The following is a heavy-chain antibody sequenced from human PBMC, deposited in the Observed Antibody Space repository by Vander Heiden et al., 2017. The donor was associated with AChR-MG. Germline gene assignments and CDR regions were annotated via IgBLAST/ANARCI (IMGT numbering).Heavy chain of an antibody. V-gene: IGHV3-30-3*01. CDR2: ISYDGSNK. CDR3: ARDQARYSGSGSWFDP. Sequence: QVQLVESGGGVVQPGRSLSLSCAASGFTFSSYAMHWVRQAPGKGLEWVAVISYDGSNKYYADSVKGRFTISRDNSKNTLYLQMNSLRAEDTAVYYCARDQARYSGSGSWFDPWGQGTLVTVSS. D-gene: IGHD1-26*01. CDR1: GFTFSSYA. J-gene: IGHJ5*02.